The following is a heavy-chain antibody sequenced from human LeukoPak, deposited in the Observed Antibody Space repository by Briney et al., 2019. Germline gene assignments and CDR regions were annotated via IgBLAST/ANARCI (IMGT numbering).Heavy chain of an antibody. V-gene: IGHV1-2*06. CDR2: INPNSGGT. D-gene: IGHD1-26*01. CDR3: ARGEDSGSYDY. CDR1: GYTFTGYY. Sequence: ASVKVSCEASGYTFTGYYMHWVRQAPGQGPEWMGRINPNSGGTNYAQKFQGRVTMTRDTSISTAYMELSRLRSDDTAVYYCARGEDSGSYDYWGQGTLVTVSS. J-gene: IGHJ4*02.